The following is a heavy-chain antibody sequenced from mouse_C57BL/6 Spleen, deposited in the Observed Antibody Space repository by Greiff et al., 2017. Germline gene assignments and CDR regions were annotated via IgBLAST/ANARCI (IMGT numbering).Heavy chain of an antibody. J-gene: IGHJ3*01. CDR2: IRLKSDNYAT. D-gene: IGHD2-1*01. Sequence: EVKLEESGGGLVQPGGSMKLSCVASGFTFSNYWMNWVRQSPEKGLEWVAQIRLKSDNYATHYAESVKGRFTISRDDSKSSVYLQMNNLRAEDTGIYYCTGGGNYPFAYWGQGTLVTVSA. CDR3: TGGGNYPFAY. CDR1: GFTFSNYW. V-gene: IGHV6-3*01.